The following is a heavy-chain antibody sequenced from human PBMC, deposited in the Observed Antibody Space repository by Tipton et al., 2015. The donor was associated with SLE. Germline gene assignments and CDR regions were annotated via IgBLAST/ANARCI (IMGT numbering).Heavy chain of an antibody. CDR3: ASPGYSSGSYYFDY. Sequence: TLSLTCTVSGGSISSGNYYWNWIRQHPGKGLEWLGHIYKTGHTYYNPSLESRISMSIHTSYNDFSLKLSSVTAADTAVYYCASPGYSSGSYYFDYWGQGTLVTVSS. V-gene: IGHV4-31*03. CDR1: GGSISSGNYY. CDR2: IYKTGHT. J-gene: IGHJ4*02. D-gene: IGHD6-19*01.